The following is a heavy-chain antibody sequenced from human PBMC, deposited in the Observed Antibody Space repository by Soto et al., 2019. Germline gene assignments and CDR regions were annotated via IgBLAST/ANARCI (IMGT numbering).Heavy chain of an antibody. J-gene: IGHJ5*02. CDR2: ISSGGSTI. Sequence: EVQLVESGGGLVQPGGSLRLSCTASGFTSSTYEMNWVRQAPGKGLEWLSEISSGGSTIFYADSVKGRFTISRDNAKNSLYLQMNSLRVEDTAVYYCAGKGHYNWFDPWGQGTLVTVSS. CDR3: AGKGHYNWFDP. V-gene: IGHV3-48*03. CDR1: GFTSSTYE.